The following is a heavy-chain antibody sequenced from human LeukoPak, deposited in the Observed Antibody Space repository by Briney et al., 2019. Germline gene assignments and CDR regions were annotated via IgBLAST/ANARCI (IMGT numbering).Heavy chain of an antibody. V-gene: IGHV1-18*01. D-gene: IGHD3-22*01. CDR1: GYTFTSYG. Sequence: ASVKVSCKASGYTFTSYGISWVRQAPGQGLEWMGWISAYNGNTNYAQTLQGRVTMTTDTSTSTAYMELRSLRSDDTAVYYCARLPYYYDSSGYYQFDYWGQGTLVTVSS. CDR3: ARLPYYYDSSGYYQFDY. J-gene: IGHJ4*02. CDR2: ISAYNGNT.